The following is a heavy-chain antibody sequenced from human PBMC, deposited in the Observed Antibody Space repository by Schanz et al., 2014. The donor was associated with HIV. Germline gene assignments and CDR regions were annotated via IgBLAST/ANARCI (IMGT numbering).Heavy chain of an antibody. D-gene: IGHD3-10*01. CDR3: AKENPINYYSHGGPFDI. CDR1: GFIFDDYA. V-gene: IGHV3-9*01. Sequence: EVQLVESGGGLVQPGRSLRLYCAASGFIFDDYAMHWVRQAPGKGLEWVSGISWNSGSIGYADSVKGRFTISRDNSKNTLYLQMNSLRAEDTAVYYCAKENPINYYSHGGPFDIWGQGTMLTVSS. J-gene: IGHJ3*02. CDR2: ISWNSGSI.